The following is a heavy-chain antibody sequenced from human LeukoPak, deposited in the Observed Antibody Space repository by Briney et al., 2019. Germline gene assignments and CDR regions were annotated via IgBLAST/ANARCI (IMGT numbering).Heavy chain of an antibody. J-gene: IGHJ4*02. D-gene: IGHD3-22*01. V-gene: IGHV3-23*01. CDR1: GFTFSSYA. CDR2: ISGSGGST. CDR3: AKGELYYYDSSGYTKPFDY. Sequence: GGSLRLSCAASGFTFSSYAMSWVRQAPGKGLEWVSAISGSGGSTYYADPVKGRFTISRDNSKNTLYLQMNSLRAEDTAVYYCAKGELYYYDSSGYTKPFDYWGQGTLVTVSS.